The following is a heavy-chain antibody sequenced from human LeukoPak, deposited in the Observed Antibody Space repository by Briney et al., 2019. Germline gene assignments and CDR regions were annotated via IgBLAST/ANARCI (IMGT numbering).Heavy chain of an antibody. Sequence: SETLSLTCTVSGGSIRGYYWSWIRQPPGKGLEWIGYIYYSGTTNYNPSLKSRLTISVDTSKNQFSLKLSSVTAADTAVYYCARNAYASSWHWFDPWGQGALVTVSS. CDR2: IYYSGTT. CDR1: GGSIRGYY. J-gene: IGHJ5*02. V-gene: IGHV4-59*01. D-gene: IGHD6-13*01. CDR3: ARNAYASSWHWFDP.